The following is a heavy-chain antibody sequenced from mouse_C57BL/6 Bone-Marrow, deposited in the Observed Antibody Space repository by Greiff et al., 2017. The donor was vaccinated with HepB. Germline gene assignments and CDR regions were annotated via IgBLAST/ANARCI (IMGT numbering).Heavy chain of an antibody. CDR1: GYTFTDYE. D-gene: IGHD1-1*01. J-gene: IGHJ3*01. Sequence: QVQLQQSGAELVRPGASVTLSCKASGYTFTDYEMHWVKQTPVHGLEWIGAIDPETGGTAYNQKFKGKAILTADKSSSTAYMELRSLTSEDSAVYYCTRWGYYGSSCWFAYWGQRTLVTVSA. CDR3: TRWGYYGSSCWFAY. V-gene: IGHV1-15*01. CDR2: IDPETGGT.